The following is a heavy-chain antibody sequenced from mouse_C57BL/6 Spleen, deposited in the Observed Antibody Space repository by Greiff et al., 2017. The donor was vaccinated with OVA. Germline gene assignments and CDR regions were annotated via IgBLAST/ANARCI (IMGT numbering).Heavy chain of an antibody. V-gene: IGHV2-9*01. CDR3: AKRDYYQGYFDV. J-gene: IGHJ1*03. Sequence: QVQLKQSGPGLVAPSQSLSITCTVSGFSLTSYGVDWVRQPPGKGLEWLGVIWGGGSTNYNSALMSRLSISKDNSKSQVFLKMNSLHTDDTAMYYCAKRDYYQGYFDVWGTGTTVTVSS. CDR1: GFSLTSYG. CDR2: IWGGGST. D-gene: IGHD1-1*01.